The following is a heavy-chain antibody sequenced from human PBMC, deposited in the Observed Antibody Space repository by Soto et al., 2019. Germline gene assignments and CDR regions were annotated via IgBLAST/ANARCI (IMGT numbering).Heavy chain of an antibody. J-gene: IGHJ4*02. D-gene: IGHD3-3*01. Sequence: PGESLKVSCRDSGYDFNTNWFGWVRQLPGRGLEWVGFMYPGDSDTRYNPSLQGHVTLPVDVTVSTAFLQWRSLETSDTGMYFCARLPRDCNKTSCYYADHWGQGTQVTVSS. CDR3: ARLPRDCNKTSCYYADH. CDR1: GYDFNTNW. V-gene: IGHV5-51*01. CDR2: MYPGDSDT.